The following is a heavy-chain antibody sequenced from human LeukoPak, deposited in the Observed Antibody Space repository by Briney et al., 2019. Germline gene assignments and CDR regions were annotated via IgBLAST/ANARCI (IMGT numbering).Heavy chain of an antibody. CDR2: INPRGTSS. Sequence: ASVKVSCKASGDTFTTSYIHWLRQAPGQRLEWMGLINPRGTSSDYAQTFEGRVTMTRDMSTSTLYMELNSLRAEDTAVYYCAELGITMIGGVWGKGTTVTISS. CDR1: GDTFTTSY. J-gene: IGHJ6*04. V-gene: IGHV1-46*01. CDR3: AELGITMIGGV. D-gene: IGHD3-10*02.